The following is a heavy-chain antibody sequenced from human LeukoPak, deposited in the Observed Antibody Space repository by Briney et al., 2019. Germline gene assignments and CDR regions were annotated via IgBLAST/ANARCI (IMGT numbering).Heavy chain of an antibody. D-gene: IGHD3-3*01. CDR3: ARFLNYDFWSGYYSNNWFDP. CDR1: GGSISSSSYY. V-gene: IGHV4-39*07. Sequence: PSETLSLTCTVSGGSISSSSYYWGWIRQPPGKGLEWIGSIYYSGSTYYNPSLQSRVTISVDTSKNQFSLKLSSVTAGDTAVYYCARFLNYDFWSGYYSNNWFDPWGQGTLVTVSS. CDR2: IYYSGST. J-gene: IGHJ5*02.